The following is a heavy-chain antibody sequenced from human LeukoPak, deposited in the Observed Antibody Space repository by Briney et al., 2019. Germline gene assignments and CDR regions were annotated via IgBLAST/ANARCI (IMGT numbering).Heavy chain of an antibody. D-gene: IGHD2-15*01. CDR3: ARGETRIVH. CDR2: IKPEGKEK. Sequence: GGSLRLSCAASGFTFSSYWMSWVRQAPGKGLEWVANIKPEGKEKFYVDSVKGRFTISRDNAKDSVYLQMNNLRDGDTAVYYCARGETRIVHWGQGTLVTVSS. CDR1: GFTFSSYW. V-gene: IGHV3-7*02. J-gene: IGHJ1*01.